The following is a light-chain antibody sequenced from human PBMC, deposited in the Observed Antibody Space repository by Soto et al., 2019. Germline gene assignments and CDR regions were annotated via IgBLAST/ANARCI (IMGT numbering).Light chain of an antibody. J-gene: IGKJ1*01. Sequence: DIVLTQSPGTLSLSPGERASLSCRASQSVSSGHLAWYQQKPGQAPRLLIYGASSRATGIPDRFSGSGSGTDFTLTISRLEPDDYAAYCCLQDGHSLWTCRQGTKVEIK. CDR3: LQDGHSLWT. CDR2: GAS. V-gene: IGKV3-20*01. CDR1: QSVSSGH.